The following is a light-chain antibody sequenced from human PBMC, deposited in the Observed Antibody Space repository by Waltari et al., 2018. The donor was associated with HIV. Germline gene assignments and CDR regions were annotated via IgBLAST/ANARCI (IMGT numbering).Light chain of an antibody. Sequence: QLVLTQSPSASASLGASVKLTCTLSSGHSNYAIAWHQQQQPEKGPRYLMKINSDGSHSKGGGIPVRFSGSSSGAERYLIISSLQSEDEADYYCQTWGTGIRVFGGGTKLTVL. CDR1: SGHSNYA. CDR2: INSDGSH. J-gene: IGLJ2*01. V-gene: IGLV4-69*01. CDR3: QTWGTGIRV.